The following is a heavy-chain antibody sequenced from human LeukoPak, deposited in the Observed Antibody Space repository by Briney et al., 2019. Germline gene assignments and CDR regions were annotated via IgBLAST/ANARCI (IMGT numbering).Heavy chain of an antibody. J-gene: IGHJ4*02. CDR2: IVVGSGNT. V-gene: IGHV1-58*02. Sequence: SVKVSCKASGFTFTSSAMQWVRQARGQRLEWIGWIVVGSGNTNYAQKFQERVTITRDMSTSTAYMELSSLRSEDTAVYYCAAIPRSGRHHGGNSDLDCWGQGTLVTVSS. CDR1: GFTFTSSA. D-gene: IGHD4-23*01. CDR3: AAIPRSGRHHGGNSDLDC.